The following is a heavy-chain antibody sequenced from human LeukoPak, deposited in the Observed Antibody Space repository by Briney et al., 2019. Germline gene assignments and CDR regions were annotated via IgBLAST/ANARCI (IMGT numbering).Heavy chain of an antibody. CDR2: ISGSGGST. J-gene: IGHJ6*02. Sequence: PGASLRLSCAASGFTFSSYAISWVRQAPGKGLEWVSAISGSGGSTYYADSVKGRFTIPRDNSKNTLYLQMNSLRAEDTAVYYCAKDPRIQLWFVRASGSYYGMDVWGQGTTVTVSS. CDR3: AKDPRIQLWFVRASGSYYGMDV. D-gene: IGHD5-18*01. V-gene: IGHV3-23*01. CDR1: GFTFSSYA.